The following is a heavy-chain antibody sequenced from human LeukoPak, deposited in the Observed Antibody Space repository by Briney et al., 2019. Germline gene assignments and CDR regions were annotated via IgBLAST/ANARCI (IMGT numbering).Heavy chain of an antibody. CDR2: MNPNSGNT. CDR1: GYTFTSYD. V-gene: IGHV1-8*03. CDR3: ARAPEVDSSPYGLYFDY. Sequence: ASVKVSCKASGYTFTSYDINWVRQAPGQGREWMGWMNPNSGNTGYAQKFQGRVTITRNTSISTAYMELSSLRSEDTAVYYCARAPEVDSSPYGLYFDYWGQGTLVTVSS. D-gene: IGHD6-13*01. J-gene: IGHJ4*02.